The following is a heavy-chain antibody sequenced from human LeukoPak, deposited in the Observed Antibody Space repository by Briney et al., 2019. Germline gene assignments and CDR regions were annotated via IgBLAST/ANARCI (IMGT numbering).Heavy chain of an antibody. CDR2: INAGNGNT. D-gene: IGHD3-10*01. Sequence: ASVKVSCKASGGTFSSCAISWVRQAPGQGLEWMGWINAGNGNTKYSQKFQGRVTITRDTSGSTAYMELSSLRSEDTAVYYCAREWFYGMDVWGQGTTVTVSS. CDR1: GGTFSSCA. CDR3: AREWFYGMDV. J-gene: IGHJ6*02. V-gene: IGHV1-3*01.